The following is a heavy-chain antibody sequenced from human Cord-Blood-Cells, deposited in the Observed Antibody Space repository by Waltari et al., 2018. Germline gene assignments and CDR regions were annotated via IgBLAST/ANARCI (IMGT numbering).Heavy chain of an antibody. J-gene: IGHJ4*02. V-gene: IGHV4-34*01. CDR3: AGRTGDRDY. CDR2: INHSGST. D-gene: IGHD7-27*01. CDR1: GGSSRGYY. Sequence: QVQLQQWGAGLLKPSETLSRTCAVYGGSSRGYYWSWIRQPPGKGLEWIGEINHSGSTNYNPSLKSRVTISVDTSKNQFSLKLSSVTAADTAVYYCAGRTGDRDYWGQGTLVTVSS.